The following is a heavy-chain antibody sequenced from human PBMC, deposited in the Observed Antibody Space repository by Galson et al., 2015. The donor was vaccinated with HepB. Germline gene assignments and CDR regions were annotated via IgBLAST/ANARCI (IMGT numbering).Heavy chain of an antibody. CDR2: ISSSSSYI. Sequence: SLRLSCAASGFTFSSYSMNWVRQAPGKGLEWVSSISSSSSYIYYADSVKGRFTISRDNAKNSLYLQMNSLRAEDTAVYYCASTGGPAAPPYGMDVWGQGTTVTVSS. CDR3: ASTGGPAAPPYGMDV. CDR1: GFTFSSYS. J-gene: IGHJ6*02. V-gene: IGHV3-21*01. D-gene: IGHD2-2*01.